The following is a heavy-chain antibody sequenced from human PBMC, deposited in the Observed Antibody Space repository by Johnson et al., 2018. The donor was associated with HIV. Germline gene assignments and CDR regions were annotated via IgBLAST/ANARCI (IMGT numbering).Heavy chain of an antibody. J-gene: IGHJ3*02. D-gene: IGHD2-21*02. V-gene: IGHV3-11*04. CDR3: ASMVTTGGDAFDI. CDR1: GFTFSAYY. Sequence: VQLVESGGGLVKPGGSLRLSCTTSGFTFSAYYMSWIRQAPGKGLECVSYISSSGSTIYYADSVKGRFTISRDNAKNSLSLQMNSLRAEDTAVYYCASMVTTGGDAFDIWGQGTMVTVSS. CDR2: ISSSGSTI.